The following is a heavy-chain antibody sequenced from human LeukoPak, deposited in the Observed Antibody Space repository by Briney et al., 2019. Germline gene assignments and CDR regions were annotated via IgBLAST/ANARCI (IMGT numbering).Heavy chain of an antibody. CDR2: IIPILGIA. Sequence: SVKVSCKASGGTFSSYAISWVRQAPGQGLEWMGRIIPILGIADYAQKFQGRVTITADKSTSTAYMELSSLRSEDTAVYYCARENSKNPWGQGTLVTVSS. CDR3: ARENSKNP. CDR1: GGTFSSYA. V-gene: IGHV1-69*04. J-gene: IGHJ5*02. D-gene: IGHD4-11*01.